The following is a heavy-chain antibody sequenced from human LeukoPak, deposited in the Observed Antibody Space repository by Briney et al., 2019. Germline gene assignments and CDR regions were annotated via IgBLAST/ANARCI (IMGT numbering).Heavy chain of an antibody. CDR1: GFTFSSYG. Sequence: GGSLRLSCAASGFTFSSYGMHWVRQAPGKGLEWVAVISYDGSNKYYVDSVKGRFTISRDNSKNTLYLQMNSLRAEDTAVYYCAREGGSGTPHFYFDYWGLGALVTVSS. CDR2: ISYDGSNK. V-gene: IGHV3-30*03. CDR3: AREGGSGTPHFYFDY. J-gene: IGHJ4*02. D-gene: IGHD3-10*01.